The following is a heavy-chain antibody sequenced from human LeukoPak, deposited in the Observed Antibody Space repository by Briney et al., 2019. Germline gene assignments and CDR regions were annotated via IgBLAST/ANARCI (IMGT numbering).Heavy chain of an antibody. CDR2: INHSGST. Sequence: SETLSLTCAVYGGSFSGYYWSWIRQPPGKGLEWIGEINHSGSTNYNPSLKSRVTISVDTSKNQFSLKLSSVTAADTAVYYCARGLSYYYYMDVWGKGTTVIVSS. D-gene: IGHD2/OR15-2a*01. V-gene: IGHV4-34*01. CDR1: GGSFSGYY. J-gene: IGHJ6*03. CDR3: ARGLSYYYYMDV.